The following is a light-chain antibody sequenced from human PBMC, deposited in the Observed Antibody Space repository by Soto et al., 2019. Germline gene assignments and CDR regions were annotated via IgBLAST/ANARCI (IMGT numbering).Light chain of an antibody. J-gene: IGKJ1*01. Sequence: EIVLTQSPATLSVSPGERATLSCRASQGVSTNLAWYQQKPGQAPRLLIFGASTRAAGFPDRFSGSGSGTEFTLTISRLEPEDFAVYYCQQYVRSPWTFGQGTKVDIK. CDR3: QQYVRSPWT. V-gene: IGKV3-20*01. CDR1: QGVSTN. CDR2: GAS.